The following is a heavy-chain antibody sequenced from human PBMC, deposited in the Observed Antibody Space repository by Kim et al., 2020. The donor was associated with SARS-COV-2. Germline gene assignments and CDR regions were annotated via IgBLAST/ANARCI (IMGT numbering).Heavy chain of an antibody. CDR3: LKVGWGSNWDF. CDR2: IDGSDGTT. D-gene: IGHD4-4*01. J-gene: IGHJ4*02. V-gene: IGHV3-23*01. Sequence: GGSLRLSCTTSGFTFTGHAMSWVRQAPGKGLEWVSIIDGSDGTTYYVDSVKGRFSISRDDSKNTLYLQMIALRADDTAAYYCLKVGWGSNWDFWGQGT. CDR1: GFTFTGHA.